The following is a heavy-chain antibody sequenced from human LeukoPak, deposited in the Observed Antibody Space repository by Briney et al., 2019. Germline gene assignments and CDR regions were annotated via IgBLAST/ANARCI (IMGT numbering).Heavy chain of an antibody. Sequence: ASVKVSCKASGYTFTSYGISWVRQAPGHGLEWMGWISAYNGNTNSAQKLQGRVTMTTDTSTSTAYMELSSLRSEDTAVYYCVCGYDTGVRYFDYWGQGTLVTVSS. V-gene: IGHV1-18*01. J-gene: IGHJ4*02. CDR3: VCGYDTGVRYFDY. D-gene: IGHD5-12*01. CDR2: ISAYNGNT. CDR1: GYTFTSYG.